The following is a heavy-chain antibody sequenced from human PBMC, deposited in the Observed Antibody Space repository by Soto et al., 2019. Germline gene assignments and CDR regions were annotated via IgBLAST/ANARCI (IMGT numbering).Heavy chain of an antibody. CDR2: IYYSGST. Sequence: PSETLSLTCTVSGGSISSSSYYWGWIRQPPGKGLEWIGSIYYSGSTYYNPSLKSRVTISVDTSKNQFSPKLSSVTAADTAVYYCARHLTSGVLMVYAIRDDWYFELSGRGTLVTVSS. V-gene: IGHV4-39*01. CDR1: GGSISSSSYY. CDR3: ARHLTSGVLMVYAIRDDWYFEL. J-gene: IGHJ2*01. D-gene: IGHD2-8*01.